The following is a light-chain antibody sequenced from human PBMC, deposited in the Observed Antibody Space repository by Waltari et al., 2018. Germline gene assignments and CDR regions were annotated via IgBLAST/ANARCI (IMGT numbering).Light chain of an antibody. CDR1: QSVSSSY. CDR2: GAS. Sequence: EIVLTQSPGTLSLSLGERATLSCRASQSVSSSYLAGYQQKPGQAPRRLIYGASSRDTGIPERFSGSGSGTDFTLTISRLEPEDFAVYYCQQYGSSPWTFGQGTKVEI. CDR3: QQYGSSPWT. V-gene: IGKV3-20*01. J-gene: IGKJ1*01.